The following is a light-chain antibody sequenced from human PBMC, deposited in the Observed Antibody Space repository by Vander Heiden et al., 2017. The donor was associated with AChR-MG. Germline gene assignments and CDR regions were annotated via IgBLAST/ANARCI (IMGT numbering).Light chain of an antibody. CDR3: SSYTSSSSLV. V-gene: IGLV2-14*03. CDR2: GVI. CDR1: SSDIGDYNY. Sequence: QFALTQPASVSGSPGQPITTSCTGTSSDIGDYNYVSWYQQHPGKAPKLIIYGVIKRPSGVSNRFSWSKSGNTASLTISGLQAEDEADYYCSSYTSSSSLVFGGGTKLTVL. J-gene: IGLJ2*01.